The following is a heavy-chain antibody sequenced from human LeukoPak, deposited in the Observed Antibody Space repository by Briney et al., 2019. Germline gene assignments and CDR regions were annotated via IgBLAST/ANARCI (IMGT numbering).Heavy chain of an antibody. CDR2: FDPEDGET. V-gene: IGHV1-24*01. D-gene: IGHD3-3*01. Sequence: GASVKVSSKVSGYTLTELSMHWVRQAPGKGLEWMGGFDPEDGETIYAQKFQGRVTMTEDTSTDTAYMELSSLRSEDTAVYYCATRYDFWSGYSFDYWGQGTLVTVSS. J-gene: IGHJ4*02. CDR1: GYTLTELS. CDR3: ATRYDFWSGYSFDY.